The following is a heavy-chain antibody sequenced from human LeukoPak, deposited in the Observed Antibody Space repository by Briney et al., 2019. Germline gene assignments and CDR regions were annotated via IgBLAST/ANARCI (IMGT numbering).Heavy chain of an antibody. CDR2: INSDGSST. CDR1: GFTFSSYW. D-gene: IGHD2-2*01. V-gene: IGHV3-74*01. J-gene: IGHJ4*02. CDR3: ARVGDCSTTSCYGPDY. Sequence: GGSLRLSCAASGFTFSSYWMHWVRQAPGKGLVWVSRINSDGSSTSYADSVKGRFTISRDNAKNTLYLQVNSLRAEDTAVYYCARVGDCSTTSCYGPDYWGQGTLVTVSS.